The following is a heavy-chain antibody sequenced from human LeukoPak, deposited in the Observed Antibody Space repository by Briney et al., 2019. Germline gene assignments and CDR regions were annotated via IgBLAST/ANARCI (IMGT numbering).Heavy chain of an antibody. CDR2: IDPNSGGT. CDR1: GYTFTGKF. D-gene: IGHD3/OR15-3a*01. V-gene: IGHV1-2*02. Sequence: ASVKVSCKASGYTFTGKFIHWVRQAPGQGLEWMGWIDPNSGGTDYAQKFRGRVTMTRDSSTSTAYMDLSSLISDDTAVYYCARDREGLAYFDYWGQGTLVTVSS. J-gene: IGHJ4*02. CDR3: ARDREGLAYFDY.